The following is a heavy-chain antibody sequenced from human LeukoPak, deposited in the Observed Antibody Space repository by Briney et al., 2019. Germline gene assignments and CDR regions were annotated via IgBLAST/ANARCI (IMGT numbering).Heavy chain of an antibody. CDR2: INSDGSTT. D-gene: IGHD2-2*01. V-gene: IGHV3-74*01. Sequence: GGSLRLSCAASGFTFSSYWMYWVRQAPGKGLVWVSRINSDGSTTSYADSVKGRFTISRDNVKNTLYLQMNSLRAEDTAVYYCTKDDDSTSYYFDYWGQGTLVTVSS. CDR3: TKDDDSTSYYFDY. J-gene: IGHJ4*02. CDR1: GFTFSSYW.